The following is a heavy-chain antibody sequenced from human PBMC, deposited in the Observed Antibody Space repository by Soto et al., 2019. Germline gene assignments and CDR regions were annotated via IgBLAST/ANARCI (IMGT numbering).Heavy chain of an antibody. D-gene: IGHD5-18*01. J-gene: IGHJ6*02. CDR2: IYYSGST. CDR3: ARERYRAGVNYYYYGMDV. Sequence: SETLSLTCTVSGGSMSSSSYYWGWIRLPPGKGLEWIGSIYYSGSTYYNPSLKSRVTISVDTSKNQFSLKLSSVTAADTAVYYCARERYRAGVNYYYYGMDVWGQGTTVTVFS. V-gene: IGHV4-39*02. CDR1: GGSMSSSSYY.